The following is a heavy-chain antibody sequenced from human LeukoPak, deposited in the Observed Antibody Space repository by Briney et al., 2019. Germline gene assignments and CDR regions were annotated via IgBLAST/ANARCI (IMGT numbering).Heavy chain of an antibody. CDR3: ARSSPHCSSTSCYNDAFGI. V-gene: IGHV3-21*01. CDR2: ISSSSSYI. Sequence: GGSLRLSCAASGFTFSSYSMNWVRQAPGKGLEWVSSISSSSSYIYYADSVKGRFTISRDNAKNSLYPQMNSLRAEDTAVYYCARSSPHCSSTSCYNDAFGIWGQGTMVTVSS. J-gene: IGHJ3*02. D-gene: IGHD2-2*02. CDR1: GFTFSSYS.